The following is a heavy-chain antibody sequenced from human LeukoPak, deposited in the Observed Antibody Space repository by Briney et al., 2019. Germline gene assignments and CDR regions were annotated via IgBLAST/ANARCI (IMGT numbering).Heavy chain of an antibody. D-gene: IGHD7-27*01. CDR1: GFPFSGSA. V-gene: IGHV3-73*01. CDR2: IRSKAHSYAT. CDR3: TSLLTGDVVAIY. J-gene: IGHJ4*02. Sequence: GGSLRLSCAASGFPFSGSAMHRVRQASGKGLEWVGRIRSKAHSYATAYAASVKGRVTISRDDSTNTADVQMNSVKTEDTAVYYCTSLLTGDVVAIYWGQGTLVTVSS.